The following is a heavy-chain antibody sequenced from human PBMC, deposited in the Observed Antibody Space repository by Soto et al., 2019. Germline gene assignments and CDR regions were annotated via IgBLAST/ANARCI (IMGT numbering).Heavy chain of an antibody. J-gene: IGHJ6*02. CDR1: GGTFSSYA. CDR2: IIPIFGTA. Sequence: QVQLVQSGAEVKKPGSSVKVSCKASGGTFSSYAISWVRQAPGQGLEWMGGIIPIFGTANYAQKFQGRVTITADESTSTAYMELSSLRSEDTAVYYCARDIVVVPAATGHYYYYGMGVWGQGTTVTVSS. V-gene: IGHV1-69*01. CDR3: ARDIVVVPAATGHYYYYGMGV. D-gene: IGHD2-2*01.